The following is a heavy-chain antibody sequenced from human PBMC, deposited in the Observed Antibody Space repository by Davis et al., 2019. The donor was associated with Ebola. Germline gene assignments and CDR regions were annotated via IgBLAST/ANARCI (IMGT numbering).Heavy chain of an antibody. CDR1: GYTFTDYY. CDR2: INPNSGGT. CDR3: ARGAPITMVLVVIVYGLDV. V-gene: IGHV1-2*02. D-gene: IGHD3-22*01. J-gene: IGHJ6*02. Sequence: AASVKVSCKASGYTFTDYYIHWVRQAPGQGLEWMGWINPNSGGTNYAQKFQGRVTMTRDTSISTAYMELSRLRSDDTAVYYCARGAPITMVLVVIVYGLDVWGRGTTVTVSS.